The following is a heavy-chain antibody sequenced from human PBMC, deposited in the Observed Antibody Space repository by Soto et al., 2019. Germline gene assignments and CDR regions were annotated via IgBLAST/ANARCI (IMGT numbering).Heavy chain of an antibody. CDR3: ARVYCSGGSCPEFDF. Sequence: PGGSLRLSCAASGFTFIRYSMSWVRQAPGKGLEWVSYISSSSSTIYYADSVKGRFTISRDNAKSSLYLQMNGLRDEDTAVYYCARVYCSGGSCPEFDFWGQGTLVTASS. V-gene: IGHV3-48*02. J-gene: IGHJ4*02. CDR1: GFTFIRYS. D-gene: IGHD2-15*01. CDR2: ISSSSSTI.